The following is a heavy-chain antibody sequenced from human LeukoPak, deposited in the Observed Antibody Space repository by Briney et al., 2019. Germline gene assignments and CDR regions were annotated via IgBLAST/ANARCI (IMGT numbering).Heavy chain of an antibody. V-gene: IGHV3-23*01. Sequence: PGGSLRLSCAASGFTFSSYAMSWVRQAPGKGLEWVSAISDSGGSTYYADSVKGRFTISRDNSKNTLYLQMNSLRAEDTAVYYCAKASIVPAAKGVDYWGQGTLVTVSS. J-gene: IGHJ4*02. CDR1: GFTFSSYA. D-gene: IGHD2-2*01. CDR3: AKASIVPAAKGVDY. CDR2: ISDSGGST.